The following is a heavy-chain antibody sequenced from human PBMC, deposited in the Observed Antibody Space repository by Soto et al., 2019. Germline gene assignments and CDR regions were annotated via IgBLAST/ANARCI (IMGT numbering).Heavy chain of an antibody. D-gene: IGHD6-19*01. CDR2: ISYDGSNK. CDR1: GFTFSSYA. Sequence: PGGSLRLSCAASGFTFSSYAMHWVRQAPGKGLEWVAVISYDGSNKYYADSVKGRFTISRDNSKNTLYVQMNSLRPEDTAVYFCSTEMRHTSGWYGAFDIWGQGTTVTVSS. V-gene: IGHV3-30-3*01. CDR3: STEMRHTSGWYGAFDI. J-gene: IGHJ3*02.